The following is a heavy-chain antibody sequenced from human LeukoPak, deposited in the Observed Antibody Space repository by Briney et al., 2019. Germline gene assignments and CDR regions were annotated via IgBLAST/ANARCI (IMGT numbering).Heavy chain of an antibody. J-gene: IGHJ4*02. Sequence: ASVKVSCKASGYTFTSYAMNWVRQAPGQGLEWMGWINTNTGNPTYAQGFTGRFVFSLDTSVSTAYLQVSSLKAEDTAVYYCARADSSSWYDPDFDYWGQGTLVTVSS. CDR2: INTNTGNP. CDR3: ARADSSSWYDPDFDY. D-gene: IGHD6-13*01. V-gene: IGHV7-4-1*02. CDR1: GYTFTSYA.